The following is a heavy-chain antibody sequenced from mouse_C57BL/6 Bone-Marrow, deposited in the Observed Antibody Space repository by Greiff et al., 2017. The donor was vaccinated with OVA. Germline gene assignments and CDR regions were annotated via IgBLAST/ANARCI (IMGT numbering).Heavy chain of an antibody. CDR1: GYTFTGYG. J-gene: IGHJ3*01. Sequence: QVQLKQSGAELARPGASVKLSCKASGYTFTGYGLSWVKQRTGPGLEWIGEIYPRSGNTYYNVKFKGKATLTADKSSSTAYMELHRLTSEDSAVYVCARRRPALFAYWGQGTLVTVSA. V-gene: IGHV1-81*01. CDR2: IYPRSGNT. CDR3: ARRRPALFAY.